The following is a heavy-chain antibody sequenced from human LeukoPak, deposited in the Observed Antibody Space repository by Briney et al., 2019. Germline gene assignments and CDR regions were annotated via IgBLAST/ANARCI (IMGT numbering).Heavy chain of an antibody. J-gene: IGHJ4*02. Sequence: ASVKVSCKASGYTFTGYYMHWVRQAPGQGLEWMGWTNTNTGNPTYAQGFTGRFVFSLDTSVSTAYLQISSLEAEDTAVYYCARDYYDSSGSGFDYWGQGTLVTVSS. V-gene: IGHV7-4-1*02. D-gene: IGHD3-22*01. CDR2: TNTNTGNP. CDR1: GYTFTGYY. CDR3: ARDYYDSSGSGFDY.